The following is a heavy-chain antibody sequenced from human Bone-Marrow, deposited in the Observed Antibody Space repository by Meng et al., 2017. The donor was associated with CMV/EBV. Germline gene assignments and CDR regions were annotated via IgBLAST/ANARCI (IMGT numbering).Heavy chain of an antibody. CDR3: ATSPITMVRGVILNY. D-gene: IGHD3-10*01. V-gene: IGHV1-24*01. J-gene: IGHJ4*02. CDR2: FDPEDGET. CDR1: GYTLTELS. Sequence: ASVKVSCKVSGYTLTELSMHWVRQAPGKGLEWMGGFDPEDGETIYAQKFQGRVTMTEDTSTDTAYMELSSLRSEDTAVYYCATSPITMVRGVILNYWGQGKLVTCYS.